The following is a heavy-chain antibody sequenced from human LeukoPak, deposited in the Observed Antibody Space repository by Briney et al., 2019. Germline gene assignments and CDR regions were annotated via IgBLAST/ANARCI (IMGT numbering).Heavy chain of an antibody. Sequence: GGSLRLSCAASGFTFSSYSMNWVRQAPGKGLEWVSSISSSSSYIYYADSVKGRFTISRDNAKNTLYLQMNSLRAEDTAVYYCARSDYYGSSRFDPWGQGTLVTVSS. CDR1: GFTFSSYS. CDR3: ARSDYYGSSRFDP. CDR2: ISSSSSYI. D-gene: IGHD3-10*01. J-gene: IGHJ5*02. V-gene: IGHV3-21*01.